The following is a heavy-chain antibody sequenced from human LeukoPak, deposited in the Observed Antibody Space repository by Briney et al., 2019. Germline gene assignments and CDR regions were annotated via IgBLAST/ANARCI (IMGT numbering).Heavy chain of an antibody. D-gene: IGHD3-22*01. V-gene: IGHV4-59*01. Sequence: GSLRLSCAASGFTFSSYSMNWVRQPPGKGLEWIGYIYHSGNTNYNPSLKSRVTISVDTSKSQLSLKLNSVTAADTAVYYCARDRNYYDSSGYYFANWGQGTLVTVSS. CDR3: ARDRNYYDSSGYYFAN. CDR2: IYHSGNT. CDR1: GFTFSSYS. J-gene: IGHJ4*02.